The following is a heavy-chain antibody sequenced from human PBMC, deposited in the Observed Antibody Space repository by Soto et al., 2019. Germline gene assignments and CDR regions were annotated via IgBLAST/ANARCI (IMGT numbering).Heavy chain of an antibody. CDR2: ISAYNGKT. CDR3: ARDPHEFWTSYWFDP. V-gene: IGHV1-18*01. Sequence: ASVKVSCKTSGYTFNTYGINWVRQAPGQGLELMGWISAYNGKTTYAEKFQGRVTLTTDTSTSTAYMELRSLRSDDTAIYYCARDPHEFWTSYWFDPWGQGTPVTVSS. D-gene: IGHD3-3*01. J-gene: IGHJ5*02. CDR1: GYTFNTYG.